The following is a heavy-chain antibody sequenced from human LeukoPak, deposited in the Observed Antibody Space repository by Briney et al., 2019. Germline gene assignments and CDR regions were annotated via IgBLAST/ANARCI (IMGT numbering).Heavy chain of an antibody. Sequence: GESLKISCKGSGYNFTNYWVGWVRQMSGKGLEWMGIIYPGDSDTSYSPSFQGQVTISADKSISTSYLQWSSLKASDTAMYYCARSYNWKYDYFDYWGQGTLVTVSS. CDR2: IYPGDSDT. V-gene: IGHV5-51*01. CDR1: GYNFTNYW. CDR3: ARSYNWKYDYFDY. J-gene: IGHJ4*02. D-gene: IGHD1-1*01.